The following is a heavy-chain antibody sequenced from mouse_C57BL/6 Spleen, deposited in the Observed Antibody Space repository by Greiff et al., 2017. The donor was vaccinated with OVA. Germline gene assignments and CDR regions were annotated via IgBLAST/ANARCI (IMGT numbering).Heavy chain of an antibody. V-gene: IGHV5-16*01. CDR1: GFTFSDYY. J-gene: IGHJ2*01. CDR3: ARGGQLGRGYFDY. Sequence: EVKLMESEGGLVQPGRSMKLSCTASGFTFSDYYMAWVRQVPDKGLEWVANINYDGSSTYYLDSLKSRFIISRDNAKNILYLQMSSLKSEDTATYYCARGGQLGRGYFDYWGQGTTLTVSS. CDR2: INYDGSST. D-gene: IGHD4-1*02.